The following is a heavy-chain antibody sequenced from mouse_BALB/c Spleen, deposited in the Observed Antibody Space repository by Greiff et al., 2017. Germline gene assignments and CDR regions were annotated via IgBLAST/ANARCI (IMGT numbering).Heavy chain of an antibody. J-gene: IGHJ4*01. CDR3: AGGYDFYYAMDY. CDR2: INPGSGGT. Sequence: VHLVESGAELVRPGTSVKVSCKASGYAFTNYLIEWVKQRPGQGLEWIGVINPGSGGTNYNEKFKGKATLTADKSSSTAYMQLSSLTSDDSAVYFCAGGYDFYYAMDYWGQGTSVTVSS. CDR1: GYAFTNYL. D-gene: IGHD2-2*01. V-gene: IGHV1-54*01.